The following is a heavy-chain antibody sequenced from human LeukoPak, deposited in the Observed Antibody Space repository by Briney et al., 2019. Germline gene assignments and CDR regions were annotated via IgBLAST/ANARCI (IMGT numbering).Heavy chain of an antibody. Sequence: PGGSLRLSCAASGFTFDSYAMSWVRQAPGKGLEWVSGISGSGGRTYYADSVKGRFTISRDNSKNTLYLQMNSLRAEDTAVYYCATRYSSGGSCYAFDYWGQGTLVTVSS. CDR1: GFTFDSYA. V-gene: IGHV3-23*01. D-gene: IGHD2-15*01. CDR2: ISGSGGRT. CDR3: ATRYSSGGSCYAFDY. J-gene: IGHJ4*02.